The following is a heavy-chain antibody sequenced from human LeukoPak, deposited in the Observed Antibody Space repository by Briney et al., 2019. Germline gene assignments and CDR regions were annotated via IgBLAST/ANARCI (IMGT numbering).Heavy chain of an antibody. Sequence: SETLSLTCTVSGGSISSYYWTWIRQPPGKGLEWVGYIYYSGNTNHNPSLKSRVTISVDTSKSQFSLKLSSVTAADTAVYYCARGGYYYDSSGYYLDAFDIWGQGTMVTVSS. CDR1: GGSISSYY. CDR3: ARGGYYYDSSGYYLDAFDI. J-gene: IGHJ3*02. CDR2: IYYSGNT. D-gene: IGHD3-22*01. V-gene: IGHV4-59*08.